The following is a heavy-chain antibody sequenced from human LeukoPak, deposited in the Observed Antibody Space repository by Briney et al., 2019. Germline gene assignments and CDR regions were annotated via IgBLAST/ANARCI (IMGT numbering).Heavy chain of an antibody. CDR2: IYYTGTT. CDR1: GGAINNYY. Sequence: SETLSFTGTASGGAINNYYRTWIRQPPGKVLEWIGYIYYTGTTKYNPSLKSRVTISADTSKNQFSLNLSSLTAADTAMYYCFRSEGYWGQGTLVTVSA. J-gene: IGHJ4*02. CDR3: FRSEGY. V-gene: IGHV4-59*01.